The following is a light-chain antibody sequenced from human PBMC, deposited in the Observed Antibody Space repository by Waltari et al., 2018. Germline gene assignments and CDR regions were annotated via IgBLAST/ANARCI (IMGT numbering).Light chain of an antibody. Sequence: QSALTQHASVSGSPGQSITISCTGASSDVGGYTYASWYQHHPGKAPKLMIYEVSNRPSGFSNRFSGSKSGNLAFLTISGLQAEDEADYYCSSYTSSSTPYVFGTGTKVTVL. CDR2: EVS. V-gene: IGLV2-14*01. J-gene: IGLJ1*01. CDR1: SSDVGGYTY. CDR3: SSYTSSSTPYV.